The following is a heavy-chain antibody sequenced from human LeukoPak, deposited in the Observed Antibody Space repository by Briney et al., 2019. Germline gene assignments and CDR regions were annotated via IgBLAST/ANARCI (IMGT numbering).Heavy chain of an antibody. CDR3: AKHSSAH. Sequence: GGSVRLSCAASGFTFSSYAMHWVRQAPGKALEWVAVISYDGSNKYYADSVKGRFTISRDNSKNTLYMQMNSLRAEDTAVYYRAKHSSAHWGQGTLVTVSS. V-gene: IGHV3-30*01. CDR1: GFTFSSYA. CDR2: ISYDGSNK. J-gene: IGHJ4*02.